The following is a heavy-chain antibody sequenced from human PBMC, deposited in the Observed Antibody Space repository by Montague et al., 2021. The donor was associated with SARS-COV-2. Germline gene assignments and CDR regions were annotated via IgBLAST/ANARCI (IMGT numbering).Heavy chain of an antibody. J-gene: IGHJ4*02. CDR3: ASQVPDFWSGIDY. CDR2: IYYSDGT. CDR1: GGSVSSYY. D-gene: IGHD3-3*01. V-gene: IGHV4-59*02. Sequence: SETLSLTCTVSGGSVSSYYWSWSRQPPGTGLEWVGYIYYSDGTNYNPSLTSRVTISVDTSKNQFSLKLSSVTAADTAVYYCASQVPDFWSGIDYWGQGTLVTVSS.